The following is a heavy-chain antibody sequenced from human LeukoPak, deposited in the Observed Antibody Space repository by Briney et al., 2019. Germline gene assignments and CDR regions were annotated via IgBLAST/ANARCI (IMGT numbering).Heavy chain of an antibody. Sequence: SETLSLTCTVSGGSISSYSWNWIRQSPGKGLEWIGRVYHSGSINYNPSLKSRVTISVDTSKNQFSLNLSSVTAADTAVYYCVSSYGGYVLDYWGQGTPVIVSS. CDR1: GGSISSYS. V-gene: IGHV4-59*01. CDR2: VYHSGSI. CDR3: VSSYGGYVLDY. D-gene: IGHD5-12*01. J-gene: IGHJ4*02.